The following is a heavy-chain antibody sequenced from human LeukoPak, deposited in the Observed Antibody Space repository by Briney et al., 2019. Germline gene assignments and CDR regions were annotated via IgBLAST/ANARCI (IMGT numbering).Heavy chain of an antibody. V-gene: IGHV1-2*02. D-gene: IGHD3-3*01. Sequence: ASVKVSCKASGGTFSSYAISWVRQAPGQGLEWMGGINPNSGGTNYAQKFQGRVIMTRDTSISTAYMELSRLRSDDTAVYYCARETDGYGSGFDIWGQGTMVTVSS. CDR3: ARETDGYGSGFDI. J-gene: IGHJ3*02. CDR2: INPNSGGT. CDR1: GGTFSSYA.